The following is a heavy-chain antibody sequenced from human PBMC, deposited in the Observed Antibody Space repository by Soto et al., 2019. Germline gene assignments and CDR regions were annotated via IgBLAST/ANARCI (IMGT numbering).Heavy chain of an antibody. V-gene: IGHV1-69*01. CDR3: ARDGHYYDSSGYSEVWGNWFDP. D-gene: IGHD3-22*01. CDR1: GGTFSRHA. J-gene: IGHJ5*02. Sequence: QVQLVQSGAEVRKPGSSVKVSCKASGGTFSRHAISWVRQAPGQGLEWMGGIIPIFGTANHAQKFQGRVTIIADESTSTVYMELSSLRSEDTAMYYCARDGHYYDSSGYSEVWGNWFDPWGQGTLVTVSS. CDR2: IIPIFGTA.